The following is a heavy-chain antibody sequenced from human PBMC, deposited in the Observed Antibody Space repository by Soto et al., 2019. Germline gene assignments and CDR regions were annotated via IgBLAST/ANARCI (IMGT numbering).Heavy chain of an antibody. Sequence: QVQLQESGPGLVKPSGTLSLTCAVSGGSISSSNWWSWVRQPPGKGREWIGEIYHSGSTNYNPSLKSRVTMSVDKSKDQCSPKLSSVTAADTAVYYLARAYIRGSYYGMDVWGQGTTVTVSS. V-gene: IGHV4-4*02. CDR1: GGSISSSNW. CDR3: ARAYIRGSYYGMDV. J-gene: IGHJ6*02. D-gene: IGHD6-19*01. CDR2: IYHSGST.